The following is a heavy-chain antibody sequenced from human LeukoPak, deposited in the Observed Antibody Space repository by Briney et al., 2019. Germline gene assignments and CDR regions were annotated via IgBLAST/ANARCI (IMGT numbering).Heavy chain of an antibody. V-gene: IGHV1-18*01. J-gene: IGHJ3*02. D-gene: IGHD2-15*01. Sequence: ASVKVSCKGSGYTFTSYGISWVRQAPGQGLEWMGWISAYNGNTNYAQKLQGRVTMTTDTSTSTAYMELRSLRSDDTAVYYCARDPAVLRAFDIWGQGTMVTVSS. CDR2: ISAYNGNT. CDR1: GYTFTSYG. CDR3: ARDPAVLRAFDI.